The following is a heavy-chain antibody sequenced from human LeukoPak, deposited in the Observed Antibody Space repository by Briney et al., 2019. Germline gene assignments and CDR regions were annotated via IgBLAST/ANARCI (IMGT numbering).Heavy chain of an antibody. CDR3: AKFRDTYGPRGGFHP. V-gene: IGHV3-23*01. Sequence: GGSLSPSCVSGGTIVSTSSTGCVRQAPGKGLKWVSTIRGSGAGTYYADSVRGRFSISRDNSKDTLYLQMNSLRAEHTAVYKCAKFRDTYGPRGGFHPCGQGTLVTVSS. J-gene: IGHJ5*02. CDR1: GTIVSTSS. CDR2: IRGSGAGT. D-gene: IGHD3-10*01.